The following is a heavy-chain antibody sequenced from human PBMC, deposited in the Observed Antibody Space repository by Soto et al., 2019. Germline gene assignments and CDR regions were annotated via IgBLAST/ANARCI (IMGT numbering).Heavy chain of an antibody. Sequence: PGGSLRLSCTASGFTFSSYSMNWVRQAPGKGLEWVSSISSSSSYIYYADSVKGRFTISRDNAKNSLYLQMNSLRAEDTAVYYCAREPAAIYAFDIWGQGPMVTV. CDR2: ISSSSSYI. CDR1: GFTFSSYS. J-gene: IGHJ3*02. D-gene: IGHD2-2*01. V-gene: IGHV3-21*01. CDR3: AREPAAIYAFDI.